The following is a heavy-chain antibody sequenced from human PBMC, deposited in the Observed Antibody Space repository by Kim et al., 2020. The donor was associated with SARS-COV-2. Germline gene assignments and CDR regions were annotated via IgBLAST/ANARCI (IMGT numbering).Heavy chain of an antibody. CDR3: SRANGESYYYYYGMYV. Sequence: SVTVSCKASGGTFSSYAISWVRQAPGQGLEWMGRIIPILGMANYAQKFQGRVTITADKSTSTAYMELSSLRSEETAVYYCSRANGESYYYYYGMYVWGQ. J-gene: IGHJ6*02. CDR1: GGTFSSYA. D-gene: IGHD4-17*01. CDR2: IIPILGMA. V-gene: IGHV1-69*04.